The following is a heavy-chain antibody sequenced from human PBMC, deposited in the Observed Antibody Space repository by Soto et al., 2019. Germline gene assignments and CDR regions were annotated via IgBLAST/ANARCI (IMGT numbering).Heavy chain of an antibody. Sequence: ASVKVSCKASGYTFTSYYMHWVRQAPGQGLEWMGIINPSGGSTSYAQKFQGRVTMTRDTSTSTVYMELSSLRSEDTAVYYCAREPDIVVVPAATGPYYFDYWGQGTLVTVSS. V-gene: IGHV1-46*01. D-gene: IGHD2-2*01. CDR1: GYTFTSYY. CDR2: INPSGGST. CDR3: AREPDIVVVPAATGPYYFDY. J-gene: IGHJ4*02.